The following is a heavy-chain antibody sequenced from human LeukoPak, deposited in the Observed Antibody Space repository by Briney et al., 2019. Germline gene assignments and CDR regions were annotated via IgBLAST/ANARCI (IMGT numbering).Heavy chain of an antibody. CDR1: GFTFVSHG. CDR3: ARVRGPTVTTMYFDY. Sequence: GGSLRLSCAASGFTFVSHGMIWVRQAPGKGLEWLSYISPGSTTINSADSVKDRFTNSRDKAKSSLFLQMNSLRAEDTAVYYCARVRGPTVTTMYFDYWGQGALVTVPS. CDR2: ISPGSTTI. V-gene: IGHV3-48*01. J-gene: IGHJ4*02. D-gene: IGHD4-17*01.